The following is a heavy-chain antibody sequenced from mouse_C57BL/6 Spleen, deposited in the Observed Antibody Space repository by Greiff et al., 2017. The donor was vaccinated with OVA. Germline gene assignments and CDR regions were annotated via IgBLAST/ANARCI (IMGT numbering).Heavy chain of an antibody. D-gene: IGHD4-1*01. CDR3: ARVTGPFDY. J-gene: IGHJ2*01. Sequence: EVKLMESGPGLVKPSQSLSLTCSVTGYSITSGYYWNWIRQFPGNKLEWMGYISYDGSNNYNPSLKNRISITRDTSKNQFFLKLNSVTTEDTATYYCARVTGPFDYWGQGTTLTVSS. CDR1: GYSITSGYY. CDR2: ISYDGSN. V-gene: IGHV3-6*01.